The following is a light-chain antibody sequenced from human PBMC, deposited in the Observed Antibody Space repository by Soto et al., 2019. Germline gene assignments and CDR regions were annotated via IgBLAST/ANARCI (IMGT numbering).Light chain of an antibody. J-gene: IGLJ3*02. V-gene: IGLV2-8*01. Sequence: QSALTQPPSASGSPGQSVTISCTGTSSDVGGYNYVSWYQQHPGKAPKLIIYEVTKRPSGVPARFSGSKSGNTASLTVSGIQAEDEADYYCSSYAGSNIGVFGGGTKLTVL. CDR1: SSDVGGYNY. CDR3: SSYAGSNIGV. CDR2: EVT.